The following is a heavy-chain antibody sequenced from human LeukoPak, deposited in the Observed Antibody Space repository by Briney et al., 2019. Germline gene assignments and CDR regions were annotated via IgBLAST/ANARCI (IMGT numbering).Heavy chain of an antibody. CDR2: TAHDESLK. CDR3: AREIVGAWYDAFDI. CDR1: GFTFGNYV. V-gene: IGHV3-30*03. D-gene: IGHD1-26*01. J-gene: IGHJ3*02. Sequence: GRSLRLSCAASGFTFGNYVMHWVRQAPGKGLEWVAVTAHDESLKFYADSVKGRFTISRDNWKNTLYLQMNSLTTEDTAVYYCAREIVGAWYDAFDIWGQGTMVTVSS.